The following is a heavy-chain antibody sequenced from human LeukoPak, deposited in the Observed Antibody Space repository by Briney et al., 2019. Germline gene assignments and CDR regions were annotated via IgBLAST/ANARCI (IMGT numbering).Heavy chain of an antibody. CDR3: ARDVSWGTSYFDY. CDR1: GFTFDDHG. D-gene: IGHD1-1*01. V-gene: IGHV3-20*04. CDR2: INWNGGST. J-gene: IGHJ4*02. Sequence: PGGSLGLSCIASGFTFDDHGMSWVRQVPGKGLEWVSNINWNGGSTGYVDSVKGRFTISRDNGKNSLYLQMNSLRVEDTAFYYCARDVSWGTSYFDYWGQGILVTVSS.